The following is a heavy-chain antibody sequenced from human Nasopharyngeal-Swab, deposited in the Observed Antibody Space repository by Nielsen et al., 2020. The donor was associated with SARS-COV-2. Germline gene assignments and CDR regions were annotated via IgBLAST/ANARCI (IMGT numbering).Heavy chain of an antibody. D-gene: IGHD5-12*01. CDR1: GGSISSGGYS. CDR2: IYHSGST. V-gene: IGHV4-30-2*01. Sequence: SETLSLTCAVSGGSISSGGYSWSWIRQPPGKGLEWIGYIYHSGSTYYNPSLKSRVTISVDRSNNQFSLKLSSVTAADTAVYYCARATDIVATIFDYWGQGTLVTVSS. CDR3: ARATDIVATIFDY. J-gene: IGHJ4*02.